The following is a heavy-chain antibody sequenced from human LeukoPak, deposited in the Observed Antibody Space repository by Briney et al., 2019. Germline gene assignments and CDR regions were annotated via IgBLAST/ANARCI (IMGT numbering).Heavy chain of an antibody. J-gene: IGHJ5*02. D-gene: IGHD3-10*01. Sequence: SQTLSLTCTVSGGSISSGGYYWSWIRQHPGKGLEWIGYIYYSGSTYYNPSLKSRVTISVDTSKNQFSLKLSSVTAADTAVYYCARVRWDGSGTFDPWGQGTLVTVSS. CDR3: ARVRWDGSGTFDP. CDR1: GGSISSGGYY. CDR2: IYYSGST. V-gene: IGHV4-31*03.